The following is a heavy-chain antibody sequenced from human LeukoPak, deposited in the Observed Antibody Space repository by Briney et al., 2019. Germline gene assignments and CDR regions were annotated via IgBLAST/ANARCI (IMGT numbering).Heavy chain of an antibody. CDR1: GGTFSSYA. V-gene: IGHV1-69*13. J-gene: IGHJ6*03. Sequence: GASVKVSCKASGGTFSSYAISWVRQAPGQGLEWMGGIIPIFGTANYAQKFQGRVTITADESTSTAYMELSSLRSEDTAVYYCARGGRGYSGYASLSYYYYYMDVWGKGTTVTISS. CDR2: IIPIFGTA. D-gene: IGHD5-12*01. CDR3: ARGGRGYSGYASLSYYYYYMDV.